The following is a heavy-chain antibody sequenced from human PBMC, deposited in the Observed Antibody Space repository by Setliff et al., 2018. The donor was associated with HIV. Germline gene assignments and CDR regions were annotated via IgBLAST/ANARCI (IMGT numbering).Heavy chain of an antibody. V-gene: IGHV4-31*03. J-gene: IGHJ1*01. Sequence: SETLSLTCTVSGGSISDSYFYWSWIRQHPGKALEWIGYIHHSGSTFYNPSLKSRLIMSVDTAKNQFSLKLSSVTAADTAVYYCAKAAPGSIPGFPEYFHHWGQGTLVTVSS. CDR1: GGSISDSYFY. CDR2: IHHSGST. CDR3: AKAAPGSIPGFPEYFHH. D-gene: IGHD2-15*01.